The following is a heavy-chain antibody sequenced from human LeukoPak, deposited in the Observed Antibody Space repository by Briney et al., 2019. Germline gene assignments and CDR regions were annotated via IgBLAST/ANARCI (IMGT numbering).Heavy chain of an antibody. V-gene: IGHV1-2*02. J-gene: IGHJ6*03. CDR3: ARRLVFQGDYYYYYYTDV. CDR1: GYTFTGYY. D-gene: IGHD2-2*01. Sequence: ASVKVSCKASGYTFTGYYMHWVRQAPGQGLEWMGWINPNSGGTNYAQKFQGRVTMTRDTSISTAYMELSRLRSDDTAVYYCARRLVFQGDYYYYYYTDVWGKGTTVTVSS. CDR2: INPNSGGT.